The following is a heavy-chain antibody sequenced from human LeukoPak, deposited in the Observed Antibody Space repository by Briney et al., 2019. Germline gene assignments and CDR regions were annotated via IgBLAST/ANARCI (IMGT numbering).Heavy chain of an antibody. CDR1: GFTFNSFA. CDR3: ARGLTVTPDY. Sequence: PGGSLRLSCAASGFTFNSFAMSWVRQAPGKGLEWVSAISGSGDSTYYADSVKGRFTISRDDSKNTLYLQMNSLRAEDTAVYYCARGLTVTPDYWGQGTLVTVSS. D-gene: IGHD4-17*01. CDR2: ISGSGDST. J-gene: IGHJ4*02. V-gene: IGHV3-23*01.